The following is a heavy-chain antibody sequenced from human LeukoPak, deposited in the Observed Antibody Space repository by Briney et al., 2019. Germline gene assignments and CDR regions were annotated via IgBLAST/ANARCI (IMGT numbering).Heavy chain of an antibody. V-gene: IGHV3-7*01. J-gene: IGHJ4*02. CDR1: GFTFSTYW. Sequence: GGSLRLSCGASGFTFSTYWMSWVRQAPGKGLEWVASINQDGSQKYYVDSVKGRFTISRDNAKNSLYLQMNSLRAEDTAVYYCARNLPAADYWGQGTLVTVSS. CDR2: INQDGSQK. CDR3: ARNLPAADY. D-gene: IGHD2-2*01.